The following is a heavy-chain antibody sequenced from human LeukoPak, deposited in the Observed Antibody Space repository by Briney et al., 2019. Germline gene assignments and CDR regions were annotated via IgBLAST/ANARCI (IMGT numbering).Heavy chain of an antibody. CDR1: GLTLSDYY. D-gene: IGHD3/OR15-3a*01. J-gene: IGHJ4*02. V-gene: IGHV3-11*01. CDR2: SSSSGSTI. Sequence: GGSLRLSCAASGLTLSDYYMSWIRQAPGEGLEWVSYSSSSGSTIYYADSVKGRFAISRDNAKNSLYLQMNSLRAEDKAVYYCARRRDFIAYWGQGTLVTVSS. CDR3: ARRRDFIAY.